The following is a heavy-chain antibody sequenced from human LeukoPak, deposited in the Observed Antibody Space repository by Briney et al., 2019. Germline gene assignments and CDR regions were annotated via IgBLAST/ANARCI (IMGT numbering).Heavy chain of an antibody. D-gene: IGHD6-13*01. J-gene: IGHJ4*02. CDR2: ISYDGRSK. Sequence: GGSLRLSCSASELTFRDYGIHWVRQAPGKGLEWVAVISYDGRSKHYADSVKGRFTISRDNSKNTVSLQMNSLRVEDTALYYCARYSLQQLPPSYFDYWGQGTLVTVSS. V-gene: IGHV3-30*03. CDR3: ARYSLQQLPPSYFDY. CDR1: ELTFRDYG.